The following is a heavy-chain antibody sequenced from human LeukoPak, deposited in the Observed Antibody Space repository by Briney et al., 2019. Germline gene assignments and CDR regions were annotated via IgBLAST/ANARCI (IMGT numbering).Heavy chain of an antibody. CDR3: ARSRAPTADPDAFDI. J-gene: IGHJ3*02. Sequence: GGSLRLSCVGSGFTFSNYGVHWVRQAPGKGLEWVAFIRYGGTTEYYADSVRGRFTISRDNSKNSLYLQMISLRPEDTALYYCARSRAPTADPDAFDIWGQGTMVTVSS. CDR2: IRYGGTTE. D-gene: IGHD1-14*01. V-gene: IGHV3-30*02. CDR1: GFTFSNYG.